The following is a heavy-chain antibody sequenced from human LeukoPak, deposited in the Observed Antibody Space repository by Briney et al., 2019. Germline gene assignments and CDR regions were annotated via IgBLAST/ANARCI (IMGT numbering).Heavy chain of an antibody. CDR3: ARSWGDYGGNPSWSDP. D-gene: IGHD4-23*01. CDR1: GGSISSGGYS. Sequence: SETLSLTCAVSGGSISSGGYSWSWIRQPPGKGLEWIGYIYHSGSTYYNPSLKSRVTISVDRSKNQFSLKLSSVTAADTAVYYCARSWGDYGGNPSWSDPWGQGTLVTVSS. V-gene: IGHV4-30-2*01. J-gene: IGHJ5*02. CDR2: IYHSGST.